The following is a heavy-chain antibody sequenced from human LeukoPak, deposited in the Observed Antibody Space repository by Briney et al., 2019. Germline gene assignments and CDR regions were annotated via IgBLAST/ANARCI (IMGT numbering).Heavy chain of an antibody. V-gene: IGHV4-38-2*02. D-gene: IGHD2-2*01. CDR3: ARGSSSTSSTLDY. Sequence: PSETLSLTCTVSGYSISSGYYWGWIRQPPGKGLEWIGNLYHSGSTNYNPSLKSRVTISVDTSKNQFSLKLSSVTAADTAVYYCARGSSSTSSTLDYWGQGTLVTVSS. CDR1: GYSISSGYY. J-gene: IGHJ4*02. CDR2: LYHSGST.